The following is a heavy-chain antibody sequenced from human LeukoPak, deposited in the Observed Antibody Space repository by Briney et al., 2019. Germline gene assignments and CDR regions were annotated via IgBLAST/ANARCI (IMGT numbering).Heavy chain of an antibody. V-gene: IGHV3-30*02. CDR1: GFTFSSYD. J-gene: IGHJ4*02. D-gene: IGHD4-17*01. CDR2: IRYDGGDK. Sequence: GGSLRLSCAASGFTFSSYDINWVRQAPRKGVKWVTFIRYDGGDKNYADSVKGRFTISRDNSKNTVYLQMNSLRDEDTAVYYCAKRGGDSLDYWGQGILVTVSS. CDR3: AKRGGDSLDY.